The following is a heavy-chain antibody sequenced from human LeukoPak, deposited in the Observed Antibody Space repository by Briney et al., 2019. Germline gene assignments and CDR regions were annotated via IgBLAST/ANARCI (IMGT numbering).Heavy chain of an antibody. J-gene: IGHJ6*03. CDR3: ARVHGGNFLNYYYYYYMDV. Sequence: MTSETLSLTCTVSGYSISSGYYWGWIRQPPGKWLEWIGSIYHSGSTYYNPSLKSRVTISVDTSKNQFSLKLSSVTAADTAVYYCARVHGGNFLNYYYYYYMDVWGKGTTVTVSS. CDR1: GYSISSGYY. CDR2: IYHSGST. V-gene: IGHV4-38-2*02. D-gene: IGHD4-23*01.